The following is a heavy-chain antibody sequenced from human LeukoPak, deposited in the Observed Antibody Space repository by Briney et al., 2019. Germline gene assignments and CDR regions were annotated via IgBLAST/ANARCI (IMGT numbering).Heavy chain of an antibody. J-gene: IGHJ4*02. D-gene: IGHD6-19*01. Sequence: GGSLRLSCAASGFTFSSYSMNWVRQAPRKELEWVSSIVSSPSTYIYYADSVKGRFTISRDNSKNTLYLQMNSLRAEDTAVYYCARGSPRIAVAGFCFDYWGQGTLVTVSS. CDR3: ARGSPRIAVAGFCFDY. CDR2: IVSSPSTYI. V-gene: IGHV3-21*01. CDR1: GFTFSSYS.